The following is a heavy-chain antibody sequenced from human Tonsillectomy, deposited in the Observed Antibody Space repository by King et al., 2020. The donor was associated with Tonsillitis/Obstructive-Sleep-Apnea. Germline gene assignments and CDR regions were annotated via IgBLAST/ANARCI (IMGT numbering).Heavy chain of an antibody. V-gene: IGHV3-30*18. D-gene: IGHD3-22*01. Sequence: VQLVESGGGVVQPGRSLRLSCAASGFTFSSYGIHWVRQAPGKGLEWVAVISFDGHNKNYADSVKGRFTISRDNSKNTLYLQMDSLRAEDTAVYYCAKDTYYLDSSGYYVFDYWGQGTLVTVSS. CDR3: AKDTYYLDSSGYYVFDY. J-gene: IGHJ4*02. CDR2: ISFDGHNK. CDR1: GFTFSSYG.